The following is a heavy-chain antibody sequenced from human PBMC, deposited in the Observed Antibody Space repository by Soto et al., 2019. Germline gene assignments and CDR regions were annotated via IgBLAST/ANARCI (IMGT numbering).Heavy chain of an antibody. CDR1: GYTFTSYG. J-gene: IGHJ4*01. CDR3: ARGRYGDY. V-gene: IGHV1-18*01. D-gene: IGHD1-1*01. Sequence: QVHLVQSGAEVKKPGASVKVSCKASGYTFTSYGITWVRQAPGQGLEWMGWISAHNGNTDYAQKLQGRVIVTRDTSTGTAYMELRSLRSDETAVYYCARGRYGDYWGHGALVTVSS. CDR2: ISAHNGNT.